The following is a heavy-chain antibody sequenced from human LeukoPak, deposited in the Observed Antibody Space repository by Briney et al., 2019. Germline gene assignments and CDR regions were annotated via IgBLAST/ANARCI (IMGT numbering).Heavy chain of an antibody. V-gene: IGHV3-7*01. D-gene: IGHD3-16*01. J-gene: IGHJ4*02. CDR2: IKQDGSEK. CDR1: GFTFSSYW. CDR3: GRAFPPLRTSSAGDL. Sequence: PGGSQRLSCAASGFTFSSYWMSWVRQAPGKGLEWVADIKQDGSEKNYVDSVKGRFTISRDNAKNSLYLQVNSLGAEDTAIYYCGRAFPPLRTSSAGDLWGQGILVTVSS.